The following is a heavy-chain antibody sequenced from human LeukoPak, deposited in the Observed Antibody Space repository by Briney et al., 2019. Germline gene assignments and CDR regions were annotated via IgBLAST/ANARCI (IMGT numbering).Heavy chain of an antibody. J-gene: IGHJ4*02. Sequence: PSETLSLTCTVSGGSISSGSYYWSWIRQPAGKGLEWIGRIYTSGSTNYNPSLKSRVTISVDTSKNQFSPKLSSVTAADTAVYYCARVAYGHDSSGYYQGWGPDYWGQGTLVTVSS. CDR1: GGSISSGSYY. CDR3: ARVAYGHDSSGYYQGWGPDY. D-gene: IGHD3-22*01. CDR2: IYTSGST. V-gene: IGHV4-61*02.